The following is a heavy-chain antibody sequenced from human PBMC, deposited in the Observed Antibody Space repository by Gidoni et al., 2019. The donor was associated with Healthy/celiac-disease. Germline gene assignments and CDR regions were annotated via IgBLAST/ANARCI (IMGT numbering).Heavy chain of an antibody. CDR2: IYSGGST. CDR3: ARMSLGGYFDL. V-gene: IGHV3-53*04. J-gene: IGHJ2*01. CDR1: GFTVSSND. D-gene: IGHD3-16*01. Sequence: EVQLVESGGGLVQPGGSLRLSCAASGFTVSSNDMSWVRQAPGKGLGWVSVIYSGGSTYYADSVKGRFTISRHNSKNTLYLQMNSLRAEDTAVYYCARMSLGGYFDLWGRGTLVTVSS.